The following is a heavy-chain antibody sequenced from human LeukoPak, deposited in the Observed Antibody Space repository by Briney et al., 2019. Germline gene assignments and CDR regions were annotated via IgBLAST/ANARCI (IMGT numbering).Heavy chain of an antibody. CDR1: GYTFTIYG. Sequence: ASVKVSCTASGYTFTIYGISWVRQAPGQGLEWMGWTSAYNGNTNYAQKLQGRVTMTTDTSTSTAYMELRSLRSDDTAVYYCARVGCSSTSCYPPDYWGQGTLVTVSS. D-gene: IGHD2-2*01. V-gene: IGHV1-18*01. CDR3: ARVGCSSTSCYPPDY. J-gene: IGHJ4*02. CDR2: TSAYNGNT.